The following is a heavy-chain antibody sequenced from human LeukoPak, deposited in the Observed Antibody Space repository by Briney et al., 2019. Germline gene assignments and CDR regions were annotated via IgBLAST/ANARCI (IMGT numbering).Heavy chain of an antibody. CDR2: IDWDDYK. Sequence: SGPALVKPTQTLTLTCTFSGFTLSTRGFCVTWIRQPPGKPLEWLALIDWDDYKYYNTSVKTRLTISKDTSKNQVVLTMTNMDPVDTATYYCARGMAEQLAGDYYYGVDVWGQGTTVTVSS. J-gene: IGHJ6*02. V-gene: IGHV2-70*01. D-gene: IGHD6-6*01. CDR1: GFTLSTRGFC. CDR3: ARGMAEQLAGDYYYGVDV.